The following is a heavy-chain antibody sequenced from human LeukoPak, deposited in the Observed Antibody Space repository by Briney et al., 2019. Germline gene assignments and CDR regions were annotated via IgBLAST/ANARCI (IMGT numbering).Heavy chain of an antibody. J-gene: IGHJ4*02. V-gene: IGHV1-46*01. CDR3: AREPRDVDTAMAPGDY. Sequence: ASVKVSCKASGYTFTSYYMHWVRQAPGQGLEWMGIINPSGGSTSYAQKFQGRVTMTRDTSTSTVHMELSSLRSGDTAVYYCAREPRDVDTAMAPGDYWGQGTLVTVSS. CDR2: INPSGGST. D-gene: IGHD5-18*01. CDR1: GYTFTSYY.